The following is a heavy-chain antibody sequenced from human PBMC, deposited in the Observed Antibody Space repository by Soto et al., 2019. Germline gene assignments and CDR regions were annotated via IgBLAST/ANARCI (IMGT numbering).Heavy chain of an antibody. J-gene: IGHJ4*02. CDR1: GYSFSGDS. D-gene: IGHD5-18*01. V-gene: IGHV1-2*02. CDR2: INPNSGGT. Sequence: ASVKSSCTDSGYSFSGDSRHLGRQTPGQGLEWMGWINPNSGGTNYAQKFQGRVTMTRDTSISTAYMELSRLRSDDTAVDYGARDIRGYSYGNAYWGQRTLVIVSS. CDR3: ARDIRGYSYGNAY.